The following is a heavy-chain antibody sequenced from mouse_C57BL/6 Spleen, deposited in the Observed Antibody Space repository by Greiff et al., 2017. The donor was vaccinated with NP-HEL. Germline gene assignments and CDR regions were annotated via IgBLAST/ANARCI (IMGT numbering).Heavy chain of an antibody. V-gene: IGHV1-82*01. CDR3: ARSGGYYALFAY. J-gene: IGHJ3*01. D-gene: IGHD2-3*01. CDR1: GYAFSSSW. CDR2: IYPGDGDT. Sequence: QVQLQQSGPELVKPGASVKISCKASGYAFSSSWMNWVKQRPGKGLEWIGRIYPGDGDTNYNGKFKGKATLTADKSSSTAYMQLSSLTSEDSAVYVCARSGGYYALFAYWGQGTLVTVSA.